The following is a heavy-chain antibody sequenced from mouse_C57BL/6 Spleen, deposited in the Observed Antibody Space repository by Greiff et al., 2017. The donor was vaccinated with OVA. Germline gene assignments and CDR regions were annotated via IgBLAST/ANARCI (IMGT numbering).Heavy chain of an antibody. D-gene: IGHD4-1*02. CDR1: GFTFSNYW. Sequence: EVQGVESGGGLVQPGGSMKLSCVASGFTFSNYWMNWVRQSPEKGLEWVAQIRLKSDNYATHYAESVKGRFTISRDDSKSSVYLQMNNLRAEDTGIYYCTPTGTGFAYWGQGTLVTVSA. CDR3: TPTGTGFAY. CDR2: IRLKSDNYAT. J-gene: IGHJ3*01. V-gene: IGHV6-3*01.